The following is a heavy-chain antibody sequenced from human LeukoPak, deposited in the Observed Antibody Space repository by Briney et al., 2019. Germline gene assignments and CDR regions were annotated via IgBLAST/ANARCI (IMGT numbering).Heavy chain of an antibody. J-gene: IGHJ5*01. Sequence: ASVKVSCKASGYTFTSNGITWVRQAPGQGLEWMGWISAYNGQTNYVQKLQGRVTMTTDTSTSTAYMELRSLRSDDTAVYCCARRSGSGSYIDSWGQGTLVTVSS. D-gene: IGHD3-10*01. CDR2: ISAYNGQT. CDR1: GYTFTSNG. V-gene: IGHV1-18*01. CDR3: ARRSGSGSYIDS.